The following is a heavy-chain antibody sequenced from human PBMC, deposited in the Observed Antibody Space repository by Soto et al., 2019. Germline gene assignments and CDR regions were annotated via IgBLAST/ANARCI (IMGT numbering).Heavy chain of an antibody. Sequence: GESLKISCAASGFTFSSYSMNWVRQAPGKGLEWVSSISSSSSYIYYADSVKGRFTISRDNAKNSLYLQMNSLRAEDTAVYYCARGDRKLGENDAFDIWGQGTMVTVSS. J-gene: IGHJ3*02. CDR1: GFTFSSYS. CDR3: ARGDRKLGENDAFDI. D-gene: IGHD7-27*01. CDR2: ISSSSSYI. V-gene: IGHV3-21*01.